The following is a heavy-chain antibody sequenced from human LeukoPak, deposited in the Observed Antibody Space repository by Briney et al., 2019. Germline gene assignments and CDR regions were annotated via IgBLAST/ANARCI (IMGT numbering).Heavy chain of an antibody. J-gene: IGHJ4*02. CDR3: ARIPVTVVGSYTTYYFDH. CDR1: GGSISSYY. V-gene: IGHV4-39*01. Sequence: SETLSLTCTVSGGSISSYYWGWLRQAPGKGLEWIGSVYYSGSTYYNPSLKSRVTMSVDTSRNQFSLNLISVTASDTALYYCARIPVTVVGSYTTYYFDHWGQGSLVTVSS. CDR2: VYYSGST. D-gene: IGHD2-15*01.